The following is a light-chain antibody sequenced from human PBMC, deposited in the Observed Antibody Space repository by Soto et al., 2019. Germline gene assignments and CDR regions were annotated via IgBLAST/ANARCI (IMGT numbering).Light chain of an antibody. V-gene: IGKV1-5*01. J-gene: IGKJ5*01. CDR2: GAS. CDR3: QQYNSYPIT. Sequence: DIQMTQSPSTLSACVGDRVPITCRVSQSISRWLAWSQQKPGKAPNVLIYGASSLESGVPSRFSGSGSGTEFTRTISSLQPDDFETYYCQQYNSYPITFGQGTRLEIK. CDR1: QSISRW.